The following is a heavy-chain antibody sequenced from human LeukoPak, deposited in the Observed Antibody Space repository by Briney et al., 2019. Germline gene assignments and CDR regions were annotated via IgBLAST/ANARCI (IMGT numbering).Heavy chain of an antibody. CDR2: ISWNSGSI. Sequence: HPGGSLRLSCAASGFTFDDYGMSWVRQSPGKGLEWVSGISWNSGSIGYADSVKGRFTISRDNAKNSLYLQMNSLRAEDTAVYYCAKGLWYCSSTSCYAGMFVVVSAFDIWGQGTMVTVSS. V-gene: IGHV3-9*01. CDR3: AKGLWYCSSTSCYAGMFVVVSAFDI. D-gene: IGHD2-2*01. CDR1: GFTFDDYG. J-gene: IGHJ3*02.